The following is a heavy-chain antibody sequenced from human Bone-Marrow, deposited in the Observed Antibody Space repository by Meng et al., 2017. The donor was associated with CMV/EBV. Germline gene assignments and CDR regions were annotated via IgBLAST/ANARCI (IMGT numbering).Heavy chain of an antibody. CDR2: ISSSGSTI. V-gene: IGHV3-48*03. CDR3: AGEKGWELRGDI. J-gene: IGHJ3*02. Sequence: LSLTCAASGFTFSSYEMNWVRQAPGKGLEWVSYISSSGSTIYYADSVKGRFTISRDNAKNSLYLQMNSLRAEDTAVYYCAGEKGWELRGDIWGQGTMVTVSS. D-gene: IGHD1-26*01. CDR1: GFTFSSYE.